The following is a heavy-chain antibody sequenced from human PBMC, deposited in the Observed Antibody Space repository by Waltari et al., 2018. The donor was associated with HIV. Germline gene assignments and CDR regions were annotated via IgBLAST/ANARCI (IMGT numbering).Heavy chain of an antibody. J-gene: IGHJ4*02. Sequence: QVQLVESGGGVVQPGRSLRLSCAASGFSFSTYGMHWVRQAPGKGRGWVAVISYDGSNKYYADSVKCRFTISRDNSKNTLYLQMNSLRAEDTAVYYCAKDKGGVTYIFDYWGQGTLVTVSS. CDR3: AKDKGGVTYIFDY. CDR2: ISYDGSNK. CDR1: GFSFSTYG. D-gene: IGHD1-1*01. V-gene: IGHV3-30*18.